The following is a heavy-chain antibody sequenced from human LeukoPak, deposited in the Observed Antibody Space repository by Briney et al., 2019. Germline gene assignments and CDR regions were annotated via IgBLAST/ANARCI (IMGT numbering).Heavy chain of an antibody. D-gene: IGHD6-13*01. Sequence: GGSLRLSCAASGFTFSSYTMNWVRQAPGKGLEWVSSISSSSSYIYYADSVKGRFTISRDNAKNSLYLQMNSLRAEDTAVYYCARDRSNSWTNYYYYGMDVWGQGTTVTVSS. J-gene: IGHJ6*02. CDR3: ARDRSNSWTNYYYYGMDV. CDR1: GFTFSSYT. V-gene: IGHV3-21*01. CDR2: ISSSSSYI.